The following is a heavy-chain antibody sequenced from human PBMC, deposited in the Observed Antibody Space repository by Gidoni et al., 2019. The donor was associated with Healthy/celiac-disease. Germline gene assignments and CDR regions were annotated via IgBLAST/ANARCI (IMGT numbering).Heavy chain of an antibody. V-gene: IGHV1-69*01. Sequence: QVQLVQSGAEVKKPGSSVKVSCKVSGGTFRSYAISWVRQAPGQGLEWMGGSIPIFGTANYAQKFQGRVTITADESTSTAYMELSSLRSEDTAVYYCAGGTDIVVVPAASKNYYYYMDVWGKGTTVTVSS. CDR2: SIPIFGTA. J-gene: IGHJ6*03. CDR1: GGTFRSYA. CDR3: AGGTDIVVVPAASKNYYYYMDV. D-gene: IGHD2-2*01.